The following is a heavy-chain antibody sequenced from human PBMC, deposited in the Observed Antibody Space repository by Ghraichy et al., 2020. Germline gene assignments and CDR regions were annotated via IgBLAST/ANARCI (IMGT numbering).Heavy chain of an antibody. CDR2: ISAYNGNT. J-gene: IGHJ4*02. D-gene: IGHD5-24*01. CDR3: ARDRVEMATIGVFDY. CDR1: GYTFTSYG. Sequence: ASVKVSCKASGYTFTSYGISWVRQAPGQGLEWMGWISAYNGNTNYAQKLQGRVTMTTDTSTSTAYMELRSLRSDDTAVYYCARDRVEMATIGVFDYWGQGTLVTVSS. V-gene: IGHV1-18*01.